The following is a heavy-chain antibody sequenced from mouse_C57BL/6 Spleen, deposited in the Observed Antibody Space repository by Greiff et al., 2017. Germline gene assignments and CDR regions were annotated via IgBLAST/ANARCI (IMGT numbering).Heavy chain of an antibody. D-gene: IGHD2-14*01. J-gene: IGHJ4*01. V-gene: IGHV1-26*01. Sequence: EVQLQQSGPELVKPGASVKISCKASGYTFTDYYMNWVKQSHGKSLEWIGDINPNNGGTSYNQKFKGKATLTVDKSSSTAYMELRSLTSEDSAVYYCAPGVRGAMDYWGQGTSVTVSS. CDR2: INPNNGGT. CDR1: GYTFTDYY. CDR3: APGVRGAMDY.